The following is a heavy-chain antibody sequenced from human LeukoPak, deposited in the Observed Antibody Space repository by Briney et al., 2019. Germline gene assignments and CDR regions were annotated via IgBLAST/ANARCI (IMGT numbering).Heavy chain of an antibody. CDR3: ARDRLNPRARYCFDP. CDR1: GGSISSYY. J-gene: IGHJ5*02. D-gene: IGHD1-14*01. Sequence: SETLSLTCTVSGGSISSYYWSWIRQPAGKGLEWIGRIYTSGSTNYNPSLKSRVTMSVDTSKNQFSLKLSSVTAADTAVYYSARDRLNPRARYCFDPWGQGTLVTVSS. V-gene: IGHV4-4*07. CDR2: IYTSGST.